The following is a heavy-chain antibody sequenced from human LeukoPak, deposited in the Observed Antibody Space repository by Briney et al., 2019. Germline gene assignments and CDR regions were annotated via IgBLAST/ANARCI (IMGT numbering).Heavy chain of an antibody. CDR1: GFTFDDYG. D-gene: IGHD6-13*01. Sequence: GGSLRLSCAASGFTFDDYGMSWVRQAPGKGLEWVSGINWNGGSTGYADSVKGRFTISRDNAKNSLYLQMNSLRAEDTALYHCARGGIAAAGAVYYFDYWGQGTLVTVSS. V-gene: IGHV3-20*01. J-gene: IGHJ4*02. CDR2: INWNGGST. CDR3: ARGGIAAAGAVYYFDY.